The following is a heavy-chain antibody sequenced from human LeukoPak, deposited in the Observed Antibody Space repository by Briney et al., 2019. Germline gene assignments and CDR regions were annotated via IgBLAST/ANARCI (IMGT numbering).Heavy chain of an antibody. CDR2: INPNSGGT. J-gene: IGHJ4*02. CDR3: AKPVPGSGWSFDY. V-gene: IGHV1-2*02. CDR1: GYTFTGYY. D-gene: IGHD6-19*01. Sequence: ASVKVSCKASGYTFTGYYMHWVRRAPGQGLEWMGWINPNSGGTNYAQKFQGRVTMTRDTSISTAYMELSRLRSDDTAVYYCAKPVPGSGWSFDYWGQGTLVTVSS.